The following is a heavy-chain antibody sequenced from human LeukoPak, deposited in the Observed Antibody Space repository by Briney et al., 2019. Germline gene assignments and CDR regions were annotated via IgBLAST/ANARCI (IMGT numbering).Heavy chain of an antibody. D-gene: IGHD3-16*02. CDR3: ARERANYDYVWGSYRYIDY. V-gene: IGHV4-31*03. CDR1: GGSISSGGYY. Sequence: SGTLSLTCTVSGGSISSGGYYWSWVRQHPGKGLEWIGYIYYSGSTYYNPSLKSRVTISVDTSKNQFSLKLSSVTAADTAVYYCARERANYDYVWGSYRYIDYWGQGTLVTVSS. CDR2: IYYSGST. J-gene: IGHJ4*02.